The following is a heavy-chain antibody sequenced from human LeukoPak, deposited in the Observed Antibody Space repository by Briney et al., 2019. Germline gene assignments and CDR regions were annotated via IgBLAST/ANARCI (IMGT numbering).Heavy chain of an antibody. J-gene: IGHJ3*02. CDR1: GFTFSSYW. CDR2: IKQDGSEK. CDR3: ARVSMINAFDI. Sequence: QPGGSLRLSCAASGFTFSSYWMHWVRQAPGKGLEWVANIKQDGSEKYYVDSVKGRFTISRDNAKNSLYLQMNSLRAEDTAVYYCARVSMINAFDIWGQGTMVTVSS. D-gene: IGHD3-16*01. V-gene: IGHV3-7*01.